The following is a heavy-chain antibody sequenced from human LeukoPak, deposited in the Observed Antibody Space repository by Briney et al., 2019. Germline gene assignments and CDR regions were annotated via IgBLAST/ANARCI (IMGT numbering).Heavy chain of an antibody. J-gene: IGHJ6*03. CDR3: ARFAAGGSYYYMDV. CDR2: ISGSGGST. D-gene: IGHD3-10*01. Sequence: TGGSLRLSCAASGFTFSSYAMSWVRQAPGKGLEWVSAISGSGGSTYYADSVKGRFTISRDNSKNTLYLQMNSLRAEDTAVYYCARFAAGGSYYYMDVWGKGTTVTVSS. CDR1: GFTFSSYA. V-gene: IGHV3-23*01.